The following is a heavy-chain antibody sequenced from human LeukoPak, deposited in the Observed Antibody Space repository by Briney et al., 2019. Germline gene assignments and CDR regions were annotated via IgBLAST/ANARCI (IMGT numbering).Heavy chain of an antibody. CDR2: IWYDGSNK. V-gene: IGHV3-33*01. Sequence: GGSLRLSCAAPGFTFSSYGMRWVRQAPGKGLEWVAVIWYDGSNKYYADSVKGRFTISRDNSKDTLYLQMNSLRAEDTAVYYCARGGHSSGWYYFDYWGQGTLVTVSS. D-gene: IGHD6-19*01. CDR3: ARGGHSSGWYYFDY. CDR1: GFTFSSYG. J-gene: IGHJ4*02.